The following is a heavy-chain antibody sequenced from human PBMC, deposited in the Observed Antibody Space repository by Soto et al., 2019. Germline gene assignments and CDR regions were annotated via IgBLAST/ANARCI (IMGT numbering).Heavy chain of an antibody. CDR3: ESLPSSSSYYDVLTGYSVDH. CDR2: IYYSGTT. D-gene: IGHD3-9*01. V-gene: IGHV4-39*01. Sequence: SETLSLTCSVSGGSITSSRYYWGWIRQPPGKGLEWIGNIYYSGTTHYNPSLKSRVTISVDTFKNQFSLKLSSVTAADTAVFYCESLPSSSSYYDVLTGYSVDHWGQGTLVTVSS. J-gene: IGHJ4*02. CDR1: GGSITSSRYY.